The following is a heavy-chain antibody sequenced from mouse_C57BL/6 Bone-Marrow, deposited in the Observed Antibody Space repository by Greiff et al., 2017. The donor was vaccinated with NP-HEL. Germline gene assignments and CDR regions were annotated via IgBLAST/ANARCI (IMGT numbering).Heavy chain of an antibody. CDR1: GFTFSDYG. D-gene: IGHD2-4*01. V-gene: IGHV5-17*01. CDR2: ISSGSSTI. Sequence: EVMLVESGGGLVKPGGSLKLSCAASGFTFSDYGMHWVRQAPEKGLEWVAYISSGSSTIYYADTVKGRFTISRDNAKNTLFLQMTSLRSEDTAMYYCARPRDYHWYFDVWGTGTTVTVSS. CDR3: ARPRDYHWYFDV. J-gene: IGHJ1*03.